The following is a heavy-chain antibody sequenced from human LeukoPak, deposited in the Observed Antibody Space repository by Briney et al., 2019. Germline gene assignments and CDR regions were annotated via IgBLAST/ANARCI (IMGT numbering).Heavy chain of an antibody. CDR1: GYTFTGYY. Sequence: ASVKVSCKASGYTFTGYYMHWVRQAPGQGLEWMGWINPNSGGTNYAQKFQGRVTMTRDTSISTAYMELSRLRSDDTAVYYCARGRGYSGYDYFDYWGQGTLVTVSS. CDR2: INPNSGGT. CDR3: ARGRGYSGYDYFDY. D-gene: IGHD5-12*01. J-gene: IGHJ4*02. V-gene: IGHV1-2*02.